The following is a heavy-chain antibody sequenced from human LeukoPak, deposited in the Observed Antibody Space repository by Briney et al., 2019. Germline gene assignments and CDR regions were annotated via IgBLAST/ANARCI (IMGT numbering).Heavy chain of an antibody. J-gene: IGHJ5*02. V-gene: IGHV4-59*01. D-gene: IGHD4-23*01. CDR3: ARDKEGPGGNFGFDP. CDR1: GGSISSYY. CDR2: IYYSGST. Sequence: SETLSLTCTVSGGSISSYYWSWIRQPPGKGLEWIGYIYYSGSTNYNPSLMSRVTISVDTSKNQFSLKLSSVTAADTAVYYCARDKEGPGGNFGFDPWGQGTLVTVSS.